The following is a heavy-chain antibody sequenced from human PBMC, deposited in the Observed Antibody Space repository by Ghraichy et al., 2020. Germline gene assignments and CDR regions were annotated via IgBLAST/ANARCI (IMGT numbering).Heavy chain of an antibody. D-gene: IGHD3-3*01. CDR1: GFSLSTRGVC. Sequence: SGPTQVKPTQTLTLTCTFSGFSLSTRGVCVSWIRQPPGKALEWLALIDWDDDEYYSTSLTTRLTISKDTSKNQVVLTMTNMDPVDTATYYCARGITIFGVPTLRFDPWGQGTLVTVSS. CDR2: IDWDDDE. V-gene: IGHV2-70*01. J-gene: IGHJ5*02. CDR3: ARGITIFGVPTLRFDP.